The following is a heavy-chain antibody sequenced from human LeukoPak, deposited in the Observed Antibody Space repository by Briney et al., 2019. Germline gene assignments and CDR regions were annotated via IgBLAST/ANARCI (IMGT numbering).Heavy chain of an antibody. CDR2: LYPGDSDS. J-gene: IGHJ4*02. Sequence: GGSLKISCKAYGYNFFSNYWIAWARQMPGKGLECMGILYPGDSDSRYSPSFQGQLTISADKSISTAYLQWSSLKASDTAMYYCARASRDGYNQNFDYWGQGTLVTVSS. CDR1: GYNFFSNYW. V-gene: IGHV5-51*01. CDR3: ARASRDGYNQNFDY. D-gene: IGHD5-24*01.